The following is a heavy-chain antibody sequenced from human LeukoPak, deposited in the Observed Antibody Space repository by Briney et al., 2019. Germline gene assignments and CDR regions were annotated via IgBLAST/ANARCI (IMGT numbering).Heavy chain of an antibody. CDR1: GFTVSSNY. CDR3: ARDRAVADGRLYY. Sequence: PGGSLRLPCAGSGFTVSSNYMSWVRQAPGKGLEWVSVIYSGDSTYYADSVKGRFIISRDNSKNTVYLQMNSLRAEDTAVYYCARDRAVADGRLYYWGQGTLVTVSS. D-gene: IGHD6-19*01. J-gene: IGHJ4*02. CDR2: IYSGDST. V-gene: IGHV3-66*01.